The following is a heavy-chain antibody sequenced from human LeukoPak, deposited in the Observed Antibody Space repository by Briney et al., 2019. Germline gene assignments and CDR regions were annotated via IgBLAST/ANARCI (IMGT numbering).Heavy chain of an antibody. CDR1: GYIFTELS. CDR2: FDPENGET. CDR3: ATDRFVLRYFRWLFY. Sequence: ASVKVSCKVSGYIFTELSIHWVRQTPGKGLEWMGGFDPENGETIYAQKFQGRVTMTEDTSTDTAYMELSSLRSEDTAVYYCATDRFVLRYFRWLFYWGQGTLVTVSP. V-gene: IGHV1-24*01. D-gene: IGHD3-9*01. J-gene: IGHJ4*02.